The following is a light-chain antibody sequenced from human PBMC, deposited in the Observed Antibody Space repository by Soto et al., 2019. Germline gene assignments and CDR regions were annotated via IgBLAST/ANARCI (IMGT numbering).Light chain of an antibody. Sequence: EIVMTQSPATLSVSPGERANLSCRASQSVSSNLAWYQQKPGQAPRLLVYGASTRATGIPDRFSGSGSGPDFTLSITRLQPEDCAVYFCQQYGSSPWTSGQGTKVDIK. CDR1: QSVSSN. CDR2: GAS. V-gene: IGKV3D-15*01. J-gene: IGKJ1*01. CDR3: QQYGSSPWT.